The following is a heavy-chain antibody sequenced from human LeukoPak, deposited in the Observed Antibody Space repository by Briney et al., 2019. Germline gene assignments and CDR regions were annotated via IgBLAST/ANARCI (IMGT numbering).Heavy chain of an antibody. CDR2: ISYDGSNK. Sequence: GGSLRLSCAASGFTFSSYAMHWVRQAPGKGPEWVAVISYDGSNKYYADSVKGRFTISRDNSKNTLYLQMNSLRAEDTAVYYCARDPSSGYSSSWYPVGWFDPWGQGTLVTVSS. V-gene: IGHV3-30-3*01. J-gene: IGHJ5*02. CDR1: GFTFSSYA. CDR3: ARDPSSGYSSSWYPVGWFDP. D-gene: IGHD6-13*01.